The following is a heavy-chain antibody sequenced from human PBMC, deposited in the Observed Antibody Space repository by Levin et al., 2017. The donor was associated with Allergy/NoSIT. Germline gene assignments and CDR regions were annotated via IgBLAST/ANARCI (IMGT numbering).Heavy chain of an antibody. V-gene: IGHV1-2*02. J-gene: IGHJ6*03. CDR2: INPKSGTT. CDR3: ARVSGSYYYYYYMDV. D-gene: IGHD3-10*01. Sequence: ASVKVSCKASGYTFSDFYMHWVRQAPGQGLEWMGLINPKSGTTNYAQHFQGRVTMTRDTSTSIAYLELSRLTSDDTAVYYCARVSGSYYYYYYMDVWGKGTTVTVSS. CDR1: GYTFSDFY.